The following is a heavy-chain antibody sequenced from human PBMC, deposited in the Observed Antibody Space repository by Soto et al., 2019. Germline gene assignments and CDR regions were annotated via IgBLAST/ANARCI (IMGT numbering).Heavy chain of an antibody. V-gene: IGHV3-21*06. CDR3: ARESEDLTSNFDY. J-gene: IGHJ4*02. CDR2: ISSTTNYI. CDR1: GFTFTRYS. Sequence: GGSLRLSCSASGFTFTRYSMNWVRKAPGKGLEWVSSISSTTNYIYYGDSMKGRFTISRDNAKNSLYLEMNSLRAEDTAVYYCARESEDLTSNFDYWGQGTLVTVSS.